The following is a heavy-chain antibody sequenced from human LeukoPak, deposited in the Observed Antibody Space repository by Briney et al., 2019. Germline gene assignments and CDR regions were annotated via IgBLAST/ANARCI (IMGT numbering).Heavy chain of an antibody. CDR2: IIPIFGTA. J-gene: IGHJ5*02. CDR1: GGTFSSYA. CDR3: ARDSCPREGWFDP. V-gene: IGHV1-69*05. Sequence: VKVSCKASGGTFSSYAISWVRQAPGQGLEWMGGIIPIFGTANYAQKFQGRVTITTDESTSTAYMELSSLRSEDTAVYYCARDSCPREGWFDPWGQGTLVTVSS.